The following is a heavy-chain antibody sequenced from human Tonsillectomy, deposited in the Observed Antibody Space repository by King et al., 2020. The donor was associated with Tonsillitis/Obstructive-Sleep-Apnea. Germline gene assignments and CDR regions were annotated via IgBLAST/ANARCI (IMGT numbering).Heavy chain of an antibody. Sequence: VQLVESGGGLVQPGGSLRLSCAASGFTFSSYSMNWVRQVPGKGLEWVSGISGSGGSTYSADSVKGRFAISRDNSKNTLYLQMNSLRAEDTAVYYCANSRGVTTAPSDYWRQGTLVTVSS. CDR2: ISGSGGST. D-gene: IGHD3-10*01. J-gene: IGHJ4*02. CDR3: ANSRGVTTAPSDY. CDR1: GFTFSSYS. V-gene: IGHV3-23*04.